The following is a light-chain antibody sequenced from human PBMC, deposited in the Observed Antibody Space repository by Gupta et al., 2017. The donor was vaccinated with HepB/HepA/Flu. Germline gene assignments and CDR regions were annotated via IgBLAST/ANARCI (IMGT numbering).Light chain of an antibody. CDR2: DVS. J-gene: IGLJ2*01. V-gene: IGLV2-23*02. CDR1: SSDVGSYNL. Sequence: QSALTQPASVSGSPGQPITISCTGTSSDVGSYNLVSWYQQNPGKAPKVMIYDVSKRPSGVSNRFSGSKSGNTASLTISGLQAEDEADYYCCSYAGRNTFVVFGGGTKLTVL. CDR3: CSYAGRNTFVV.